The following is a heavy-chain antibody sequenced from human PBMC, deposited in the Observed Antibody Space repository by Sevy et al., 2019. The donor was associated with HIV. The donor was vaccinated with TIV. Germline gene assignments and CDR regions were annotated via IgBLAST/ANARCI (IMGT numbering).Heavy chain of an antibody. V-gene: IGHV3-21*01. D-gene: IGHD2-2*01. Sequence: GGSLRLSCAASGFTFSTYKMNWVRQAPGKGQEWVSSISSLSNYIYYADSVKGRFTISRDNAKNSLFLQMNSLRAEDTALYYCVRERGYCSGTTCYAAGGMDVWGQGTTVTVSS. CDR3: VRERGYCSGTTCYAAGGMDV. CDR1: GFTFSTYK. CDR2: ISSLSNYI. J-gene: IGHJ6*02.